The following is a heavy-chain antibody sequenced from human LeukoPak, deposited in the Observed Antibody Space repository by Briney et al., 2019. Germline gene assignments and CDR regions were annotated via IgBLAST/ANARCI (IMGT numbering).Heavy chain of an antibody. Sequence: GGSLRLSCVASGVTFSSHAMTWVRQAPGKGLEWVSSISSSSSYVYYADSVKGRFTISRDNAKNSLYLQMNSLRAEDTAVYYCARVGPEIAAPVYYYYYGMDVWGQGTTVTVSS. J-gene: IGHJ6*02. CDR1: GVTFSSHA. CDR2: ISSSSSYV. D-gene: IGHD6-13*01. CDR3: ARVGPEIAAPVYYYYYGMDV. V-gene: IGHV3-21*01.